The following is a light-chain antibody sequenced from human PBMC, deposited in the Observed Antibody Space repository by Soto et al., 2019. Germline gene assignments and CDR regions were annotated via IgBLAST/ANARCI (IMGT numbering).Light chain of an antibody. CDR1: NIESKS. V-gene: IGLV3-21*02. Sequence: ELTQPPSVSVAPGQTARITCGGNNIESKSVHWYQQRPGQAPVLVLYDDGNRPSGIPERLSGSNSGSTATLTISSVEASDEAEYFCQVWDIRSDQYLFGPGTKVTV. CDR3: QVWDIRSDQYL. CDR2: DDG. J-gene: IGLJ1*01.